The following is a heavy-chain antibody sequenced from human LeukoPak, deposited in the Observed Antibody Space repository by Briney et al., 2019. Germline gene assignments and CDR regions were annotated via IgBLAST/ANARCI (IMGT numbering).Heavy chain of an antibody. CDR2: INSDGSTT. V-gene: IGHV3-74*01. CDR3: ARGRVYSAYD. Sequence: PGGSLRLSCAASGFTFSSYGMHWVRQAPGKGLVWVSRINSDGSTTSYADSVKGRFTISRDNAKNTLYLQMNSLRADDTAVYYCARGRVYSAYDWGQGTLVTVSS. CDR1: GFTFSSYG. J-gene: IGHJ4*02. D-gene: IGHD5-12*01.